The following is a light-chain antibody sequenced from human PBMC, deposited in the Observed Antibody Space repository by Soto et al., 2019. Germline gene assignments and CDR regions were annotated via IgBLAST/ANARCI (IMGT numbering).Light chain of an antibody. Sequence: EIVLTQSPATLSLSPGERATLSCRASQSVSRYLAWYQQKPGQAPRLLIYGASNRATGIPDRFSGSGSGTDFTLTISSLEPEDFAVYYCQQRSNWPSFTFGQGTRLEIK. CDR2: GAS. V-gene: IGKV3-11*01. CDR3: QQRSNWPSFT. J-gene: IGKJ5*01. CDR1: QSVSRY.